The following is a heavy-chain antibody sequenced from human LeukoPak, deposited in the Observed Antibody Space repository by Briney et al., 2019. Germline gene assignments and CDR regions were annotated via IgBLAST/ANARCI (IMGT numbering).Heavy chain of an antibody. CDR2: INYSGNA. D-gene: IGHD3-10*01. V-gene: IGHV4-39*07. CDR3: ARAGDYYGSGIPFDF. CDR1: GGSISSGGYY. Sequence: SETLSLTCAVSGGSISSGGYYWTWIRQPPGKGLEWIGEINYSGNANYNPPLKSRVTISLDTSKNQFSLKLISVTAADTAVYYCARAGDYYGSGIPFDFWGQGTLVTVSS. J-gene: IGHJ4*02.